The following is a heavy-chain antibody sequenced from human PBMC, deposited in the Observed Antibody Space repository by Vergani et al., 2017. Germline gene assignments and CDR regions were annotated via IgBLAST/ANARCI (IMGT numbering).Heavy chain of an antibody. J-gene: IGHJ5*01. Sequence: QVQLVESEGGVVQPGRSLTLSCVASGFTFSSHGMHWVRQAPGKGLEWVAVIWYDGSNKYYGDSVKGRFTISRDNSKNTLYLQMNSRRVEDTAVYYCARWGNEKRLDSWGKGTLFTFSS. CDR2: IWYDGSNK. D-gene: IGHD1-1*01. V-gene: IGHV3-33*01. CDR1: GFTFSSHG. CDR3: ARWGNEKRLDS.